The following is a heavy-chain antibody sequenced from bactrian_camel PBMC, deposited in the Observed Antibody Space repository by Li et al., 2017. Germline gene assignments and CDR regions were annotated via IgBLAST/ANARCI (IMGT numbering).Heavy chain of an antibody. D-gene: IGHD4*01. Sequence: VQLVESGGDSVQAGGSPRLSCAASAATISAYYMGWFRQAPGKEREGVATISIGSGRTWVDASVAGRFTISHDRAKNTVYLQMNSLKPEDTAVYYCATSSRCSLDARQYSGWGQGTQVTVS. CDR2: ISIGSGRT. CDR3: ATSSRCSLDARQYSG. J-gene: IGHJ4*01. V-gene: IGHV3S40*01. CDR1: AATISAYY.